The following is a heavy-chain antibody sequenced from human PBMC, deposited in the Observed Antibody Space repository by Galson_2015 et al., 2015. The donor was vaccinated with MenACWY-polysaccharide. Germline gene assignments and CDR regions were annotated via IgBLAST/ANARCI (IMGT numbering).Heavy chain of an antibody. CDR3: AKDYDYGDYATDY. CDR2: IQYDGGKE. J-gene: IGHJ4*02. D-gene: IGHD4-17*01. CDR1: GFNFRSYG. V-gene: IGHV3-30*02. Sequence: SLRLSCAASGFNFRSYGIHWVRQAPGKGLEWVTFIQYDGGKEYYSDSVKGRFTISRDNSKNTVYLQMSSLRAEDTAVYYCAKDYDYGDYATDYWGQRTLVTVSS.